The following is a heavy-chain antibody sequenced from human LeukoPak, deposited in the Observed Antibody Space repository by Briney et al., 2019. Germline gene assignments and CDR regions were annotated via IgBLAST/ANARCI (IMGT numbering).Heavy chain of an antibody. J-gene: IGHJ6*03. CDR2: IYHSGST. CDR1: GGSTSSGGYY. CDR3: ARGPPGAQGGYYYYYMDV. D-gene: IGHD1-26*01. Sequence: KASETLSLTCTVSGGSTSSGGYYWSWIRQPPGKGLEWIGYIYHSGSTYYNPSLKSRVTISVDRSKNQFSLKLSSVTAADTAVYYCARGPPGAQGGYYYYYMDVWGKGTTVTVSS. V-gene: IGHV4-30-2*01.